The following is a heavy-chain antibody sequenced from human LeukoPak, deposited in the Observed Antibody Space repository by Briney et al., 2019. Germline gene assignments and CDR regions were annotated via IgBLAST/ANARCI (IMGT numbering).Heavy chain of an antibody. CDR2: INPNSGGT. D-gene: IGHD6-13*01. CDR1: GYTFTGYY. Sequence: ASVKVSCKASGYTFTGYYMHWVRQAPGQGLEWMGWINPNSGGTNYAQKFQGRATMTRDTSISTAYMELSRLRSDDTAVYYCARALAAAGTGLYWGQGTLVTVSS. J-gene: IGHJ4*02. CDR3: ARALAAAGTGLY. V-gene: IGHV1-2*02.